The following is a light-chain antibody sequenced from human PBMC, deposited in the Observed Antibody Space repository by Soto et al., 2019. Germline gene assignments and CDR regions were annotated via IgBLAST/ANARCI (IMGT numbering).Light chain of an antibody. J-gene: IGKJ5*01. Sequence: ETVMTQSPATLSVSPGERATLSCRASESVSSNLAWYQQRPGQAPRLVFYGASTRATGIPARFSGGGSGTEFTLTISSLQSEDFAVYYCQQYNSWPPITFGQGTRLEIK. V-gene: IGKV3-15*01. CDR1: ESVSSN. CDR2: GAS. CDR3: QQYNSWPPIT.